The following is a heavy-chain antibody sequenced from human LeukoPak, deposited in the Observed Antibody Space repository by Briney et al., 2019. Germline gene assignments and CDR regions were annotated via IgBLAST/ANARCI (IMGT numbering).Heavy chain of an antibody. J-gene: IGHJ5*02. CDR2: INHSGST. CDR3: ARGYECWFDP. Sequence: SGTLSLTCAVYGGSFSGYYWSWIRQPPGKGLEWIGEINHSGSTNYNPSLKSRVTISVDTSKNQFSLKLSSVTAADTAVYYCARGYECWFDPWGQGTLVTVSS. D-gene: IGHD3-22*01. V-gene: IGHV4-34*01. CDR1: GGSFSGYY.